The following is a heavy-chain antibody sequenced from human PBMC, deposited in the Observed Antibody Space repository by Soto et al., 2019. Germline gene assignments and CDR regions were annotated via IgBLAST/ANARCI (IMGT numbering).Heavy chain of an antibody. Sequence: PGGSLRLSCAASGFTFDDYAMHWVRQAPGKGLEWVSGISWNSGSIGYADSVKGRFTISRDNAKNSLYLQMNSLRAEDTALYYCAKDSGDFWSGYNWFDPWGQGTLVTVSS. CDR3: AKDSGDFWSGYNWFDP. CDR2: ISWNSGSI. J-gene: IGHJ5*02. D-gene: IGHD3-3*01. CDR1: GFTFDDYA. V-gene: IGHV3-9*01.